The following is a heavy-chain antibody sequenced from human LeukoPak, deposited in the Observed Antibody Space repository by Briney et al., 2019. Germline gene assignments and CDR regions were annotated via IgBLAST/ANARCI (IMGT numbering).Heavy chain of an antibody. V-gene: IGHV1-2*02. CDR2: INPNSGGT. D-gene: IGHD6-6*01. J-gene: IGHJ4*02. CDR1: GYTFTGYY. Sequence: GGSVKISCKASGYTFTGYYMHWVRQAPGQGLEWMGWINPNSGGTNYAQKFQGSVTMTRDTSISTAYMELSRLRSDDTAVYFCARIAEYASSYTYFDYWGQGTLVTVSS. CDR3: ARIAEYASSYTYFDY.